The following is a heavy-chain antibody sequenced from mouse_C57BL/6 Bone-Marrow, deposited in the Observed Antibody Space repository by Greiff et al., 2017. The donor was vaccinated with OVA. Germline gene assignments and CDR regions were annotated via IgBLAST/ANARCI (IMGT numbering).Heavy chain of an antibody. Sequence: VKLQESGPGLVQPSQSLSITCTVSGFSLTSYGVHWVRQSPGKGLEWLGVIWSGGSTDYNAAFISRLSISKDNSKSQVFCKMNSLQADDTAIYYCARNWDGYSLFDVWGTGTTVTVSS. CDR2: IWSGGST. J-gene: IGHJ1*03. CDR3: ARNWDGYSLFDV. CDR1: GFSLTSYG. V-gene: IGHV2-2*01. D-gene: IGHD2-3*01.